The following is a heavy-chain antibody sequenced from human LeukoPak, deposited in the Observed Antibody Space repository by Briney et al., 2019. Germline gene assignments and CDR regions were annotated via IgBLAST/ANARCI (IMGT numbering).Heavy chain of an antibody. Sequence: PSETLSLTCAVYGGSFSGYYWSWIRQPPGKGLEWIGEINHSGSTNYNPSLKSRVTISVDTSKNQFSLKLSSVTAADTAVYYCARGSSIAARRGRWVAWFDPWGQGTLVTVSS. D-gene: IGHD6-6*01. CDR3: ARGSSIAARRGRWVAWFDP. V-gene: IGHV4-34*01. J-gene: IGHJ5*02. CDR2: INHSGST. CDR1: GGSFSGYY.